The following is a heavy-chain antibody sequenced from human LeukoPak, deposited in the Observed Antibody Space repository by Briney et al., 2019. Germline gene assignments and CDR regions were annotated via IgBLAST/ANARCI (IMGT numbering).Heavy chain of an antibody. CDR1: GCTFSSYW. D-gene: IGHD4-23*01. CDR3: ARVRWGWLPDY. CDR2: INSDGSST. V-gene: IGHV3-74*01. J-gene: IGHJ4*02. Sequence: PGGSLRLSCAASGCTFSSYWMHWVRQAPGKGLVWVSRINSDGSSTNYADSVKGRFTISRDNAKNTLYLQMNSLRAEDTAVYYCARVRWGWLPDYWGQGTLVTVSS.